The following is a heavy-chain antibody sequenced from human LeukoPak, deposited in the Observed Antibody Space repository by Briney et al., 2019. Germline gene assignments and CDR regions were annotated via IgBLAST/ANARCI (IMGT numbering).Heavy chain of an antibody. CDR3: ARAVGYYDSSGYYYFDY. Sequence: SETLSLTCTVSGGSISSYYWSWIRQPPGKGLEWIGYIYYSGSTNYNPSLKSRVTISVDTSKNQFSLKLSSVTAADTAVYYCARAVGYYDSSGYYYFDYWGQGTLVTVSS. J-gene: IGHJ4*02. CDR1: GGSISSYY. D-gene: IGHD3-22*01. V-gene: IGHV4-59*08. CDR2: IYYSGST.